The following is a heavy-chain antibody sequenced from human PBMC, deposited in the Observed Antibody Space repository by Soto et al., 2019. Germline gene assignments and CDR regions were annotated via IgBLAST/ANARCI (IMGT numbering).Heavy chain of an antibody. J-gene: IGHJ4*02. V-gene: IGHV1-69*04. Sequence: SVKVSCKASGGTFSSYTISWVRQAPGQGLEWMGRIIPILGIANYAQKFQGRVTITADKSTSTAYMELSSLRSEDTAVYYCARDEIAAAGRYFDYWGQGTLVTVSS. CDR1: GGTFSSYT. D-gene: IGHD6-13*01. CDR2: IIPILGIA. CDR3: ARDEIAAAGRYFDY.